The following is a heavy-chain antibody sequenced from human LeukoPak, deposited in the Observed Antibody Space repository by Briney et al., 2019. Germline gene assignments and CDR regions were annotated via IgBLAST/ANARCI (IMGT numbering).Heavy chain of an antibody. Sequence: GGSLRLSCEVSGFTFSNFWMSWVRQAPGKGLEWVANIKQDGSDQFYVDSVKGRFTITRDNAKNSLFLQMDSLRAEDTAVYYCAKRPNCSTTNCFRFEYWGQGTLVTVSS. CDR3: AKRPNCSTTNCFRFEY. CDR1: GFTFSNFW. CDR2: IKQDGSDQ. D-gene: IGHD2-2*01. V-gene: IGHV3-7*03. J-gene: IGHJ4*02.